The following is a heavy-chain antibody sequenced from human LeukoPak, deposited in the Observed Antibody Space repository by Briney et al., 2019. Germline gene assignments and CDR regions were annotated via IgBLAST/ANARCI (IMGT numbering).Heavy chain of an antibody. D-gene: IGHD6-13*01. CDR1: GYSFSGYY. J-gene: IGHJ4*02. Sequence: ASVKVSCKASGYSFSGYYIHWVRQAPGQGLEWMGIINPSGGSTSYAQKFQGRVTMTRDTSTSTVYMELSSLRSEDTAVYYCARPPISSSWYWRLEGWNYFDYWGQGTLVTVSS. V-gene: IGHV1-46*01. CDR2: INPSGGST. CDR3: ARPPISSSWYWRLEGWNYFDY.